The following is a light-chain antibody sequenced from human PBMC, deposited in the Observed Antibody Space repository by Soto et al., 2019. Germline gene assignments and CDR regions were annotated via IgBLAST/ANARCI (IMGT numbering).Light chain of an antibody. CDR2: GAS. CDR1: QSVSSSY. CDR3: QQYGSPIT. J-gene: IGKJ5*01. Sequence: EIVLTQSAGTLSLSPGERATLSYRASQSVSSSYLAWYQQKPGQAPRLLIYGASSRATGIPDRFSGSGSGTDFTLTISRLEPEDFAVYYCQQYGSPITFGQGTRLEIK. V-gene: IGKV3-20*01.